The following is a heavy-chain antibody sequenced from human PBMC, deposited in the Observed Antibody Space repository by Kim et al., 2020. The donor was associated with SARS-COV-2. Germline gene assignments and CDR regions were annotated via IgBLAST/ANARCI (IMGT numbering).Heavy chain of an antibody. J-gene: IGHJ3*02. V-gene: IGHV4-31*03. CDR1: GGSINSGGHY. CDR2: IYYSGTT. D-gene: IGHD1-26*01. CDR3: ATGPPLKSGSQGAFDI. Sequence: SETLSLTCTVSGGSINSGGHYWSWIRQHPGKGLEWIGYIYYSGTTYYNPSLKSRVTISVDTSKNHFSLKLSSVTAADTAVYYCATGPPLKSGSQGAFDIWGQGTMVTVSS.